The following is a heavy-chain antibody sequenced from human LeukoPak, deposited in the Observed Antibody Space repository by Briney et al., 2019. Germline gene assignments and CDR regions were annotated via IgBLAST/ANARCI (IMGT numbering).Heavy chain of an antibody. Sequence: NASETLSLTCTVSGGSISSSSYYWGWIRQPPGKGLEWIGSIYYSGSTYYNPSLKSRVTISVDTSKNQFSLKLSSVTAADTAVYYCAKRRGLELLYYYYMDVWGKGTTVTVSS. D-gene: IGHD1-7*01. CDR3: AKRRGLELLYYYYMDV. CDR2: IYYSGST. CDR1: GGSISSSSYY. J-gene: IGHJ6*03. V-gene: IGHV4-39*07.